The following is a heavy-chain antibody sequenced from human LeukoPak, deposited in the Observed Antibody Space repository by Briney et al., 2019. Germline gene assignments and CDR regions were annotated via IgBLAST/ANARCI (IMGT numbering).Heavy chain of an antibody. CDR3: AKDEDV. CDR2: IKNKTDGGTT. Sequence: GGSLRLSCAASGFTFSNAWMSWVRQAPGKGLEWVGRIKNKTDGGTTDYAAPVKGRFTISRDNSKNTLYLQMNSLRAEDTAVYYCAKDEDVWGQGTTVTVSS. V-gene: IGHV3-15*01. CDR1: GFTFSNAW. J-gene: IGHJ6*02.